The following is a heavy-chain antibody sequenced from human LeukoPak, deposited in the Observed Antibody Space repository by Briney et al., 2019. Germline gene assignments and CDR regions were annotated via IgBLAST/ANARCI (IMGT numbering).Heavy chain of an antibody. Sequence: ASVTVSCKASGYTFSSYDINWVRQAAGQGLEWMGWMNPKSANTGYAQKFQGRVTITRDTSISTAYMELSSLTSQDTAVYYCARTPPGGLIDYWGQGTLVTVSS. CDR3: ARTPPGGLIDY. CDR1: GYTFSSYD. CDR2: MNPKSANT. D-gene: IGHD3-10*01. V-gene: IGHV1-8*01. J-gene: IGHJ4*02.